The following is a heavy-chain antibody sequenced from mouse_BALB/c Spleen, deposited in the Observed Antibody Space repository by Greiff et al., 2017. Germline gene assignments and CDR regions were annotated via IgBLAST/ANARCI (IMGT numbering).Heavy chain of an antibody. CDR3: ARDRGRYGSSLWGFDV. CDR1: GFSLTGYG. Sequence: VHLVESGPGLVAPSQSLSITCTVSGFSLTGYGVNWVRQPPGKGLEWLGMIWGDGSTDYNSALKSRLSISKDNSKSQVFLKMNSLQTDDTARYYCARDRGRYGSSLWGFDVWGAGTTVTVSS. J-gene: IGHJ1*01. D-gene: IGHD1-1*01. CDR2: IWGDGST. V-gene: IGHV2-6-7*01.